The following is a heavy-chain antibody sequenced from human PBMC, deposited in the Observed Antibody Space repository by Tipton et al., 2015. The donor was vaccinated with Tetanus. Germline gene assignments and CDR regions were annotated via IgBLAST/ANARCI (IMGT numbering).Heavy chain of an antibody. D-gene: IGHD2-15*01. J-gene: IGHJ4*02. CDR3: AREADCSGGSCFSGDFDN. Sequence: SLRLSCAASGFIFSSYGIHWVRQAPGKGLEWVAVSGYDGTDQYYADSVKGRFTLSRDNSKNTLYLQMNSLRAEDTALYYCAREADCSGGSCFSGDFDNWGQGTQVTVSS. CDR2: SGYDGTDQ. V-gene: IGHV3-33*01. CDR1: GFIFSSYG.